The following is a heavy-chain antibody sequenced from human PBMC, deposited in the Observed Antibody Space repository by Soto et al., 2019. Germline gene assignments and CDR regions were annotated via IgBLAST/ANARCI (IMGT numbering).Heavy chain of an antibody. J-gene: IGHJ4*02. V-gene: IGHV3-30*03. D-gene: IGHD1-26*01. CDR2: LSFDASKK. CDR1: GFNFSAYG. CDR3: RVGVAD. Sequence: QVQLVESGGGVGQPGRSLRLSCAASGFNFSAYGMHWVRQAPGTGLELVALLSFDASKKYYEDSVKGRFTISRDTSRNTLYLQMNSLRVEDTAVYYCRVGVADWGQGTRVTVSS.